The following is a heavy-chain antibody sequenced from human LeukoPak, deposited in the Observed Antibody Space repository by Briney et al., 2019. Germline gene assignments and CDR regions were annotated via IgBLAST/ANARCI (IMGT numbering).Heavy chain of an antibody. Sequence: ASVKVSCRASGYTFTGYYMHWVRQAPGQGLEWMGWINPNSGGTNYAQKFQGRVTMTRDTSISTAYMELSRLRSDDTAVYYCARDIPYYDILTGYYPWGQGTLVTVSS. CDR3: ARDIPYYDILTGYYP. V-gene: IGHV1-2*02. J-gene: IGHJ5*02. CDR1: GYTFTGYY. CDR2: INPNSGGT. D-gene: IGHD3-9*01.